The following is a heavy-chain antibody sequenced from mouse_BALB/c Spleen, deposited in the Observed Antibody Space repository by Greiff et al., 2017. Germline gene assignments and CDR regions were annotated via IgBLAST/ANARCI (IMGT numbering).Heavy chain of an antibody. CDR2: ISNGGGST. V-gene: IGHV5-12-2*01. Sequence: EVNVVESGGGLVQPGGSLKLSCAASGFTFSSYTMSWVRQTPEKRLEWVAYISNGGGSTYYPDTVKGRFTISRDNAKNTLYLQMSSLKSEDTAMYYCARHQGLGRLGFAYWGQGTLVTVSA. J-gene: IGHJ3*01. CDR1: GFTFSSYT. D-gene: IGHD4-1*01. CDR3: ARHQGLGRLGFAY.